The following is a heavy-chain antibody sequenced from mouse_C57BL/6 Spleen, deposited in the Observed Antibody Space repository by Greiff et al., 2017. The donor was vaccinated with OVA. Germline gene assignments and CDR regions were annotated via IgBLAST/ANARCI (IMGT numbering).Heavy chain of an antibody. V-gene: IGHV1-80*01. CDR2: IYPGDGDT. D-gene: IGHD1-1*01. J-gene: IGHJ4*01. Sequence: VQLVESGAELVKPGASVKISCKASGYAFSSYWMNWVKQRPGKGLEWIGQIYPGDGDTNYNGKFKGKATLTADKSSSTAYMQLSSLTSEDSAVYFCADGSSFAMDYWGQGTSVTVSS. CDR1: GYAFSSYW. CDR3: ADGSSFAMDY.